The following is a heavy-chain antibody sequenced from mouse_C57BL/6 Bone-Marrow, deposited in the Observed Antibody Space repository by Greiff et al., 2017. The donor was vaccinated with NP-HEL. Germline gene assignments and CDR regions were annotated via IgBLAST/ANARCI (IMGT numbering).Heavy chain of an antibody. CDR2: ISYSGST. Sequence: EVKLVESGPGLAKPSQTLSLTCSVTGYSITSDYWNWIRKFPGNKLEYMGYISYSGSTYYNPSLKSRISITRDTSKNQYYLQLNSVTTEDTATYYCARYPQLGRGYFDVWGTGTTVTVSS. V-gene: IGHV3-8*01. CDR1: GYSITSDY. D-gene: IGHD4-1*02. J-gene: IGHJ1*03. CDR3: ARYPQLGRGYFDV.